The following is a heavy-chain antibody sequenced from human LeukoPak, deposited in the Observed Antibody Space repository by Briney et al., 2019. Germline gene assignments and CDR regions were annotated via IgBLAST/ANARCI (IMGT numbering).Heavy chain of an antibody. Sequence: SQTLSLTCTVSGGSISSGDYYWSCIRQPPGKGLEWIGYIYYSGSTYYNPSLKSRVTISVDTSKNQFSLKLSSVTAADTAVYYCARLRSTSYYYGMDGWGQGTTVTVS. V-gene: IGHV4-30-4*01. CDR1: GGSISSGDYY. J-gene: IGHJ6*02. CDR3: ARLRSTSYYYGMDG. D-gene: IGHD2-2*01. CDR2: IYYSGST.